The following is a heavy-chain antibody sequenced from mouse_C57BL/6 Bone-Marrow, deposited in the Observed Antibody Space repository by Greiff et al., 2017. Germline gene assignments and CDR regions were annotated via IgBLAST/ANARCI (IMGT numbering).Heavy chain of an antibody. J-gene: IGHJ4*01. CDR1: GFNIKNTY. Sequence: EVQLQQSVAELVRPGASVKLSCTASGFNIKNTYMHWVKQRPEQGLEWIGRIDPANGNTTYAPQFQGKATITADTSSNTAFLQLSSLSSEDTAIYYVARTSTTVVARYAMDYWGQGTSVTVSS. CDR3: ARTSTTVVARYAMDY. CDR2: IDPANGNT. V-gene: IGHV14-3*01. D-gene: IGHD1-1*01.